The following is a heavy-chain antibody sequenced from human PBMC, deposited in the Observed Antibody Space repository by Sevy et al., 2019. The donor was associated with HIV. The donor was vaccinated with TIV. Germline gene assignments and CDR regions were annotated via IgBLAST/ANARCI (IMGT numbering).Heavy chain of an antibody. Sequence: GGSLRLSCEASGFRFSDYYMSWIGVAPGKGLECVSYISPSGITKYYADSVKGRFTISRDFAKNSLSLQMNSLKADDTAVYFCARGMGWIQTWLPDYWGQGTLVTVSS. CDR1: GFRFSDYY. J-gene: IGHJ4*02. D-gene: IGHD5-18*01. CDR2: ISPSGITK. V-gene: IGHV3-11*01. CDR3: ARGMGWIQTWLPDY.